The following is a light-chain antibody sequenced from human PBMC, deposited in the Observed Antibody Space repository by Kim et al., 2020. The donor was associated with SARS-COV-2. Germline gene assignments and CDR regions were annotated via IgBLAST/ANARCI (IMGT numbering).Light chain of an antibody. CDR2: GAS. CDR1: QSVSSSY. J-gene: IGKJ2*01. Sequence: LCPGERATLSCRASQSVSSSYLAWYQQKPGQAPGLLIYGASSRATGIPDRFSGFGSGTDFTLTISRLEPEDFAVYYCQQYGGSPYTFGQGTKLEI. V-gene: IGKV3-20*01. CDR3: QQYGGSPYT.